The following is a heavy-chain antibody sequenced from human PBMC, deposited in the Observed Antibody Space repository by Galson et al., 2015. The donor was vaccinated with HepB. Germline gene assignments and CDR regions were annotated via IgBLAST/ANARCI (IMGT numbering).Heavy chain of an antibody. CDR3: ARVSVGEGYFDY. J-gene: IGHJ4*02. CDR2: IIPIFGTA. V-gene: IGHV1-69*13. Sequence: SVKVSCKASGGTFSSYAISWVRQAPGQGLEWMGGIIPIFGTANYAQKFQGRVTITADESTSTAYMELSSLRSEDTAVYYCARVSVGEGYFDYWGQGTLVTVSS. D-gene: IGHD3-10*01. CDR1: GGTFSSYA.